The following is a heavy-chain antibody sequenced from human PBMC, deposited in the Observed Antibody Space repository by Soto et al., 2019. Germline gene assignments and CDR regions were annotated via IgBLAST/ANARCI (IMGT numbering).Heavy chain of an antibody. CDR2: INHSGST. J-gene: IGHJ5*02. CDR1: GGSFCGYY. V-gene: IGHV4-34*01. D-gene: IGHD6-13*01. CDR3: ARAGSSWYSNWFDP. Sequence: SETLSLTCAVYGGSFCGYYWSWIRQPPGKGLEWIGEINHSGSTNYNPSLKSRVTISVDTSKNQFSLKLSSVTAADTAVYYCARAGSSWYSNWFDPWGQGTLVTVSS.